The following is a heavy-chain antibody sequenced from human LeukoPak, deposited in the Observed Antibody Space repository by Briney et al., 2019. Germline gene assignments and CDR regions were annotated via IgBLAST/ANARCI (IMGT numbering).Heavy chain of an antibody. Sequence: GASVKVSCKASGYTFTSYYMHWVRQAPGQGLEWMGIINSSGGSTSYAQKFQGRVTMTRDTSTSTVYMELSSLRSEDTAVYYCARGRASMVRGVNFDYWGQGTLVTVSS. D-gene: IGHD3-10*01. V-gene: IGHV1-46*01. CDR1: GYTFTSYY. J-gene: IGHJ4*02. CDR3: ARGRASMVRGVNFDY. CDR2: INSSGGST.